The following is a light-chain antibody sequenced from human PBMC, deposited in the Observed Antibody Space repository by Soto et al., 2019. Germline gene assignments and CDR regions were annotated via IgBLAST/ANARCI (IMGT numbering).Light chain of an antibody. CDR2: AAS. Sequence: AIRMTQSPSSFSASTGDRVTITCRASQGISSYLAWYQQKPGKAPKLLIYAASTLQSGVPSRFSRSGSGTDFTLTISCLQSEDFETYYCQQYYSYPLTFGGGTKVEIK. CDR1: QGISSY. CDR3: QQYYSYPLT. V-gene: IGKV1-8*01. J-gene: IGKJ4*01.